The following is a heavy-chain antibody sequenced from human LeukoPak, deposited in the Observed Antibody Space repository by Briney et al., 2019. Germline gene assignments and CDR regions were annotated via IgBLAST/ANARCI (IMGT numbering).Heavy chain of an antibody. CDR2: INHSGST. Sequence: SETLSLTCIVSDGSISSSSYYWSWIRQPPGKGLEWIGEINHSGSTNYNPSLKSRVTISVDTSKNQFSLKLSSVTAADTAVYYCARGRQQDYWGQGTLVTVSS. J-gene: IGHJ4*02. CDR3: ARGRQQDY. D-gene: IGHD6-13*01. CDR1: DGSISSSSYY. V-gene: IGHV4-39*07.